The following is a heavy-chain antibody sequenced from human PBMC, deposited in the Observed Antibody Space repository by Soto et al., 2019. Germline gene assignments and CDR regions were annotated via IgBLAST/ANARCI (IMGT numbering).Heavy chain of an antibody. CDR3: ERDPSQYNRGWYGIDL. D-gene: IGHD6-19*01. CDR1: VCIFSGYS. CDR2: MSYDGTNK. Sequence: GGCXRLSGTSAVCIFSGYSILLFRHAPGKGLECVAAMSYDGTNKYYADSLKGRFTISRENSKNTLFLQMSSLTADDSAVYYCERDPSQYNRGWYGIDLWGLRTLVTVYS. J-gene: IGHJ4*01. V-gene: IGHV3-30-3*01.